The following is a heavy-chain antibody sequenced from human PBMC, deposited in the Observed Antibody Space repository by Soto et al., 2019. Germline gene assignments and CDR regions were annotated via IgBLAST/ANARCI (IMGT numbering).Heavy chain of an antibody. CDR1: GASMNSYH. V-gene: IGHV4-4*07. CDR2: IHSSGST. J-gene: IGHJ5*02. Sequence: SETLSLTCTVSGASMNSYHWSWIRQPAGKGLEWIGHIHSSGSTNYNPSLKSRVTMSVDTSKNQFSLRLMSLTAADTAVYYCARHQGVAAAGITWFDPWGQGSLVTVS. D-gene: IGHD6-13*01. CDR3: ARHQGVAAAGITWFDP.